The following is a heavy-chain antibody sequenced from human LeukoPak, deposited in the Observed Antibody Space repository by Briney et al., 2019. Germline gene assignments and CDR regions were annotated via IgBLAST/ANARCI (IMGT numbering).Heavy chain of an antibody. CDR1: GFTFSSYS. CDR3: VRGKYSSGWFDY. J-gene: IGHJ4*02. Sequence: SPGGSLRLSCAASGFTFSSYSMSWVRQAPGKGLEWVSSITTSSTYISYADSVKGRFTISRDNAKNSLYLQMNSLRAEDTAVYYCVRGKYSSGWFDYWGQGTLVTVSS. D-gene: IGHD6-19*01. V-gene: IGHV3-21*01. CDR2: ITTSSTYI.